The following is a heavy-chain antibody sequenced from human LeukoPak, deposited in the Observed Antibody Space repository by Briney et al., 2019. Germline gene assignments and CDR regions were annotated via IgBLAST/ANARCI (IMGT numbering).Heavy chain of an antibody. V-gene: IGHV3-74*01. Sequence: PGRSLRLSCAASGFTFSSYGMHWVRQAPGKGLVWVSRINSDGSSTSYADSVKGRFTISRDNAKNTLYLQMNSLRAEDTAVYYCARDGSGTYYYGMDVWGKGTTVTVSS. D-gene: IGHD3-10*01. J-gene: IGHJ6*04. CDR3: ARDGSGTYYYGMDV. CDR2: INSDGSST. CDR1: GFTFSSYG.